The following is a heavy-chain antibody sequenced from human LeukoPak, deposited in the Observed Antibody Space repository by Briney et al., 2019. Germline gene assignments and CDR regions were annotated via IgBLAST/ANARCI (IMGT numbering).Heavy chain of an antibody. CDR3: ARQGPLTTAVTTRTNPFDY. Sequence: KSSETLSLTCTVSGASISSYSWGWIRQPPGKGLEWIGYIYYSGSTNYNPSLKSRVTISVDTSKNQFSLKLNSVTAADTAVYCCARQGPLTTAVTTRTNPFDYWGQGTLVTVSS. CDR2: IYYSGST. CDR1: GASISSYS. J-gene: IGHJ4*02. D-gene: IGHD4-11*01. V-gene: IGHV4-59*08.